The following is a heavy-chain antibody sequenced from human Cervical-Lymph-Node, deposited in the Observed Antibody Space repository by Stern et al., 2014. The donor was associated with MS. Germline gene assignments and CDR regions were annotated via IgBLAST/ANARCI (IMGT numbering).Heavy chain of an antibody. J-gene: IGHJ4*02. CDR1: GGSLRSYY. V-gene: IGHV4-59*01. CDR3: AREGEYCSGSRCYPFLDY. D-gene: IGHD2-15*01. CDR2: IINTGSV. Sequence: QVQLQESGPGLVKPSETLSLTCTVSGGSLRSYYWNWIRQAPGKGLDWLGFIINTGSVNYNPSLSSRVAMSVDTSKNQFSLTVSSVTAADTAVYYCAREGEYCSGSRCYPFLDYWGQGTLVTVSS.